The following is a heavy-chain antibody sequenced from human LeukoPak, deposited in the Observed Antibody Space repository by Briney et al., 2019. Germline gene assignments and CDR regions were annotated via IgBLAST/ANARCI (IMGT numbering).Heavy chain of an antibody. CDR1: GFTFGSYA. CDR3: ANFYPVTTSYGMDV. Sequence: GGSLRLSCAASGFTFGSYAMSWVRQAPGKGLEWVSAISGSGGSTYYADSVKGRFTISRDNSKNTLYLQMNSLRAEDTAVYYCANFYPVTTSYGMDVWGQGTTVTVSS. V-gene: IGHV3-23*01. J-gene: IGHJ6*02. CDR2: ISGSGGST. D-gene: IGHD3-3*01.